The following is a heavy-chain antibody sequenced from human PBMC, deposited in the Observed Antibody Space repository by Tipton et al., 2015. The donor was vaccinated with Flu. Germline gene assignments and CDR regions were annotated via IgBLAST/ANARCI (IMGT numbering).Heavy chain of an antibody. CDR1: GDSISSSNW. CDR2: IYHSGST. Sequence: TLSLTCAVSGDSISSSNWWSWVRQPPAKGLEWIGEIYHSGSTNYNPSLKTRVTISVDKSKNQFSLKLSSVTAADTAVYYCASRSRSSSTWRKDKGFYSNYFGLDVWGQGTTVTVSS. V-gene: IGHV4-4*02. CDR3: ASRSRSSSTWRKDKGFYSNYFGLDV. D-gene: IGHD6-13*01. J-gene: IGHJ6*02.